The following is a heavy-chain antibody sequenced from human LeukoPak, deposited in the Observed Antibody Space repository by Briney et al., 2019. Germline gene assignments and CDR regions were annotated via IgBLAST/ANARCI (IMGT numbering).Heavy chain of an antibody. CDR1: GGSISSGGYY. Sequence: SETLSLTCTVSGGSISSGGYYWSWIRQPPGKGLEWIGYIYHSGSTYYNPSLKSRVTISVDTSKNQFSLKLSSVTAADTAVYYCASLGIAAASHFDYWGQGTLVTVSS. V-gene: IGHV4-30-2*01. J-gene: IGHJ4*02. CDR2: IYHSGST. D-gene: IGHD6-13*01. CDR3: ASLGIAAASHFDY.